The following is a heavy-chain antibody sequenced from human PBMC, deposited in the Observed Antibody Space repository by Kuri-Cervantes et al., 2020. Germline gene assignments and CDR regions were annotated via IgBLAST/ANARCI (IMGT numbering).Heavy chain of an antibody. Sequence: SETLSLTCTVSGGSISSGGYYWSWIRQPAGKGLEWIGRIYTSGSTNYNPSLKSRVTMSVDTSKNQFSLKLSSVTAADTAVYYCARMYGDYLFDYWGQGTLVTVSS. J-gene: IGHJ4*02. CDR1: GGSISSGGYY. CDR3: ARMYGDYLFDY. V-gene: IGHV4-61*02. CDR2: IYTSGST. D-gene: IGHD4-17*01.